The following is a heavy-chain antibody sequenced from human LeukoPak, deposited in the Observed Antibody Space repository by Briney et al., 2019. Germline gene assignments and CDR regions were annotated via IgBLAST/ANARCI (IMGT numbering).Heavy chain of an antibody. CDR3: ARLPRPPPPYSSGFPPDY. D-gene: IGHD6-25*01. CDR1: GYTFTSYY. Sequence: GASVKVSCKASGYTFTSYYMHWVRQAPGQGLEWMGIINPSGGSTSYAQKFQGRVTMTRDTSTSTVYMELSSLRSAHTAVYYCARLPRPPPPYSSGFPPDYWGQGTLVTVSS. CDR2: INPSGGST. J-gene: IGHJ4*02. V-gene: IGHV1-46*01.